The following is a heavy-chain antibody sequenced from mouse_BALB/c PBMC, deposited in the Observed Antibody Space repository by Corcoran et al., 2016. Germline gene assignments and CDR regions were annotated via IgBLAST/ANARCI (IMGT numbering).Heavy chain of an antibody. Sequence: QVSLKESGPGILQPSQTLSLTCSFSGFSLSTSGMCVGWIRQPSGKGLEWLAHIWWDDDKRYNQALKSRLTISKDTSSNQVFLKIASVDTADTATYYCARIHYYGSSYAMDYWGQGTSVTVSS. V-gene: IGHV8-8*01. CDR1: GFSLSTSGMC. CDR2: IWWDDDK. D-gene: IGHD1-1*01. CDR3: ARIHYYGSSYAMDY. J-gene: IGHJ4*01.